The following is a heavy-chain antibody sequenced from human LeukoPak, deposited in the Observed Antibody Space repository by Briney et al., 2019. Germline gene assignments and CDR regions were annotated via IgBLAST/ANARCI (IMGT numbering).Heavy chain of an antibody. CDR1: GFAFSSYA. CDR2: ISGSGGST. V-gene: IGHV3-23*01. Sequence: GGSLRLSCAASGFAFSSYAMSWVRQAPGKGLEWVSAISGSGGSTYYADSVKGRFTISRDNSKNTLYLQMNSLRAEDTAVYYCARDDGTLPYYYMDVWGKGTTVTVSS. J-gene: IGHJ6*03. CDR3: ARDDGTLPYYYMDV.